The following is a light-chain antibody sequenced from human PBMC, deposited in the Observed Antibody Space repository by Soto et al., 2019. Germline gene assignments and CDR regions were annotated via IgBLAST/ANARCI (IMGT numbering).Light chain of an antibody. CDR1: QSVRSTY. CDR3: QQFSGSVT. V-gene: IGKV3-20*01. J-gene: IGKJ4*01. Sequence: EVVLTQSPGTLSLSPGERATLSCRASQSVRSTYLAWYQQKPGQAPRLLIYGASKRQRGVPDRFSGGGSEAGFTLTISSLEPEDFAVYYCQQFSGSVTFGGGTRVDIK. CDR2: GAS.